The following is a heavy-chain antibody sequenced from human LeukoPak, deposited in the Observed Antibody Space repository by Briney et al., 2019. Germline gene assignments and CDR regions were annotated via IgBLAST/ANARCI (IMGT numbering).Heavy chain of an antibody. CDR1: GGSISSGGYS. V-gene: IGHV4-30-2*01. CDR2: IYRSGST. J-gene: IGHJ3*02. Sequence: PSQTLSLTCAVSGGSISSGGYSWSWIRQPPGKGLEWIGYIYRSGSTYYNPSLKSRVTISVDRSKNQFSLKLSSVTAADTAVYYCARGQGPAAFDIWGQGTMVTVSS. CDR3: ARGQGPAAFDI.